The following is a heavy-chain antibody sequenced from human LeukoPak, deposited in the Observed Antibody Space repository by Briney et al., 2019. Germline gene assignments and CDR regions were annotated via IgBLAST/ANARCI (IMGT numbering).Heavy chain of an antibody. CDR2: IYHSGST. J-gene: IGHJ3*02. V-gene: IGHV4-30-2*01. CDR3: ARLPFIAVGAFDI. CDR1: GGSISSGGYS. Sequence: SQTLSLTCAVSGGSISSGGYSWSWIRQPPGKGLEWIGYIYHSGSTYYNPSLKSRVTISVDTSKNQFSLKLSSVTAADTAVYYCARLPFIAVGAFDIWGQGTMVTVSS. D-gene: IGHD6-19*01.